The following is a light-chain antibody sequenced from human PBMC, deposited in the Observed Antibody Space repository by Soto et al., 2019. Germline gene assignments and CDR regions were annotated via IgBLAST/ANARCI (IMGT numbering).Light chain of an antibody. Sequence: DIVLTQSPGTLSLSPGERATLSCRASQSVSSTYLAWYQQKPGQAPRLLIYGASSRATGIPDRFSGSGSGTEFTLTIRRLEPEDFAVYFCQHYVYPQWTFGPGTKVDI. CDR2: GAS. CDR3: QHYVYPQWT. CDR1: QSVSSTY. J-gene: IGKJ1*01. V-gene: IGKV3-20*01.